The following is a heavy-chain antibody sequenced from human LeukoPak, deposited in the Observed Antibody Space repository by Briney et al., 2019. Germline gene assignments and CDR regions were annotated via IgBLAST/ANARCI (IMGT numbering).Heavy chain of an antibody. J-gene: IGHJ4*02. V-gene: IGHV3-30*18. CDR2: ISYDGSNK. CDR3: AKDKSGGYSYGGFDY. Sequence: GGSLRLSCAASGFTFSSYGMHWVRQAPGKGPEWVAVISYDGSNKYYADSVKGRFTISRDNSKNTLYLQMNSLRAEDTAVYYCAKDKSGGYSYGGFDYWGQGTLVTVSS. CDR1: GFTFSSYG. D-gene: IGHD5-18*01.